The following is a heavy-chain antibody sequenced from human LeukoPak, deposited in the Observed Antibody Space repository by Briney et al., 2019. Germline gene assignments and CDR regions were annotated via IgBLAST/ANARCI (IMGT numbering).Heavy chain of an antibody. V-gene: IGHV4-59*12. J-gene: IGHJ6*02. D-gene: IGHD3-22*01. CDR1: GGSISSYY. Sequence: SETLSLTCTVSGGSISSYYWSWLRQPPGKGLEWIGYIYYSGSTNYNPSLKSRVTISVDTSKNQFSLKLSSVTAADTAVYYCARGGRVSSGYYYATLYYYGMDVWGQGTTVTVSS. CDR2: IYYSGST. CDR3: ARGGRVSSGYYYATLYYYGMDV.